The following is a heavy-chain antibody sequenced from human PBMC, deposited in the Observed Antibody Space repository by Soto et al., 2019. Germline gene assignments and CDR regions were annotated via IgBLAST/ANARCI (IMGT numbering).Heavy chain of an antibody. V-gene: IGHV3-30*03. CDR3: TTELGHDY. D-gene: IGHD1-7*01. CDR2: ISYDGSNK. CDR1: GFTFSSYG. J-gene: IGHJ4*02. Sequence: LRLSCAASGFTFSSYGMHWVRQAPGKGLEWVAVISYDGSNKYYADSVKGRFTISRDNSKNTLYLQMNSLKTEDTAVYYCTTELGHDYWGQGTLVTVSS.